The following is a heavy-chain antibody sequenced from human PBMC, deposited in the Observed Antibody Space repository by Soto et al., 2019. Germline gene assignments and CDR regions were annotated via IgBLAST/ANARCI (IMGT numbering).Heavy chain of an antibody. D-gene: IGHD1-1*01. Sequence: QVQLQQWGAGLLKPSETLSLTCAVYGGSFSGYYWSWIRQPPGKGLEWIGEINHSGSTNYNPSLKGLVTISVDTSKNQFSLKLSSVTAADTAVYYCARGTGYSFDYWGQGTLVTVSS. CDR2: INHSGST. CDR1: GGSFSGYY. J-gene: IGHJ4*02. V-gene: IGHV4-34*01. CDR3: ARGTGYSFDY.